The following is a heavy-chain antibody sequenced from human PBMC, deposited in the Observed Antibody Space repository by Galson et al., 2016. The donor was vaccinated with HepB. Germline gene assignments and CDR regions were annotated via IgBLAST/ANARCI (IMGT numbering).Heavy chain of an antibody. D-gene: IGHD1-26*01. CDR1: GFTFSNYA. CDR3: ATDPIVGVPDYFDY. J-gene: IGHJ4*02. Sequence: SLRLSCAVSGFTFSNYAMHWVRQAPGKGLEWVAVTDGTNKYYADSVKGRFTISRDDSKSTLYLQMDRLRAEDTAVYYCATDPIVGVPDYFDYWGQGTLVTVPS. V-gene: IGHV3-30-3*01. CDR2: TDGTNK.